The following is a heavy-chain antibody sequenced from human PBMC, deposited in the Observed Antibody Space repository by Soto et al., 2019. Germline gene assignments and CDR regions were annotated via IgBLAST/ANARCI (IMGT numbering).Heavy chain of an antibody. CDR1: GDSVTSHY. CDR3: GSTYYNPSLESRVTISVDTSKNQFSLKLSSVTAADTAVYYCAKREGHDSEDLTGYSLHPTLDDAFDI. D-gene: IGHD2-21*02. J-gene: IGHJ3*02. Sequence: SETLSLTCSFSGDSVTSHYLTWIRQSPEKGLEWIGYMHYTGFSHYNPSLKSRLTISIYRSKNQFTLQLTSVTVAATAIFYSGSTYYNPSLESRVTISVDTSKNQFSLKLSSVTAADTAVYYCAKREGHDSEDLTGYSLHPTLDDAFDIWGQGTMVTVS. V-gene: IGHV4-59*02. CDR2: MHYTGFS.